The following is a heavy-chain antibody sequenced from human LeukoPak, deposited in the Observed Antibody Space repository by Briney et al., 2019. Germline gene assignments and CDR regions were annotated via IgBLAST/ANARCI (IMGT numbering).Heavy chain of an antibody. CDR2: MNPNSGNT. CDR1: GYTFTSYD. Sequence: ASVKVSCKASGYTFTSYDINWVRQATGQGLEWMGWMNPNSGNTGYAQKFQGRATMTRNTSISTAYMELSSLRSEDTAVYYCARSWSWNNWFDPWGQGTLVTVSS. CDR3: ARSWSWNNWFDP. D-gene: IGHD2-8*02. J-gene: IGHJ5*02. V-gene: IGHV1-8*01.